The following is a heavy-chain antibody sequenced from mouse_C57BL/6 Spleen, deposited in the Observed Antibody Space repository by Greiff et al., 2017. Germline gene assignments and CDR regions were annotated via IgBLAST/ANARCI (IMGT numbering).Heavy chain of an antibody. CDR3: ARGGGGYFDY. Sequence: QVQLQQSGPELVKPGASVKISCKASGYAFSSSWMNWVKQRPGKGLEWIGRIYPGDGATNYNGKFKGKATLTADKSSSTAYMQLSSLTSEDSAVYFCARGGGGYFDYWGQGTTLTVSS. CDR2: IYPGDGAT. CDR1: GYAFSSSW. V-gene: IGHV1-82*01. J-gene: IGHJ2*01.